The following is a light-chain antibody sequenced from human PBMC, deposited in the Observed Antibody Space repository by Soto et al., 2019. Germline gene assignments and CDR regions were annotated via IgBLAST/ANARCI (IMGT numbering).Light chain of an antibody. CDR1: QTVNSN. V-gene: IGKV3-11*01. CDR2: GAS. Sequence: EIVMTQSPATLSVSPGERATLSCRASQTVNSNLAWYQKKPGQAPRLLIYGASTRAPGIPARFSGSGSGTDFTLTISSLEPEDFAVYYCQQRSNWPITFGQGTRLEIK. J-gene: IGKJ5*01. CDR3: QQRSNWPIT.